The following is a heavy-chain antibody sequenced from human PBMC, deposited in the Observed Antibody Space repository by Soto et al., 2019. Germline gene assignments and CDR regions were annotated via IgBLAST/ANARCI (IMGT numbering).Heavy chain of an antibody. CDR2: ISYDGSNK. D-gene: IGHD4-17*01. V-gene: IGHV3-30*18. CDR1: GFTFSSYG. J-gene: IGHJ6*02. Sequence: QVQLVESGGGVVQPGRSLRLSCAASGFTFSSYGMHWVRQAPGKGLEWVAVISYDGSNKYYADSVKGRFTISRDNSKNTLYLQMNSLRAEDTAVYYCAKSMTTSYYYGMDVWGQGTTVTVSS. CDR3: AKSMTTSYYYGMDV.